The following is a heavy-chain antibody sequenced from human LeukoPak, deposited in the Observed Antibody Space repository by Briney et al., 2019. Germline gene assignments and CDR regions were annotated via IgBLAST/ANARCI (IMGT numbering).Heavy chain of an antibody. CDR1: GFTFTSSA. V-gene: IGHV1-58*01. Sequence: GTSVKVSCKASGFTFTSSAVQWVRQARGQRLEWIGWIVVGSGNTNYAQKFQERVAITRDMSTSTAYMELSSLRSKDTAVYYCAADGNSGSYPFDYWGQGTLVTVSS. CDR3: AADGNSGSYPFDY. J-gene: IGHJ4*02. D-gene: IGHD1-26*01. CDR2: IVVGSGNT.